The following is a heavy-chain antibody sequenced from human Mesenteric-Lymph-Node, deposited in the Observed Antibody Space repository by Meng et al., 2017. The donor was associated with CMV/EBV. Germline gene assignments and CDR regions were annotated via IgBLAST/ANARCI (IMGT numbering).Heavy chain of an antibody. D-gene: IGHD2-15*01. V-gene: IGHV1-2*02. CDR1: GYTFIDYY. CDR3: ASVVQSEADSDGFWAMEV. J-gene: IGHJ6*02. Sequence: ASVKVSYKASGYTFIDYYMHWVRQAPGQGLEWMAWIDPNSGDTNYAPKFQGRVTLTRDTSISTAYMELSSLRSDDTAVFYCASVVQSEADSDGFWAMEVWGQGTTVTVSS. CDR2: IDPNSGDT.